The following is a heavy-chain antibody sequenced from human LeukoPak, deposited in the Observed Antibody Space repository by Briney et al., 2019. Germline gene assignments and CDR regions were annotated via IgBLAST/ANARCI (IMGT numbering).Heavy chain of an antibody. CDR2: INPSGGST. CDR3: AREPYYYDSSGTHAFDI. Sequence: ASVKVSCKASGYTFTSYYMHWVRQAPGQGLEWMGIINPSGGSTSYAQKFQGRVTMTRETSTSTVYMELSSLRSEDTAVYYCAREPYYYDSSGTHAFDIWGQGTMVTVSS. CDR1: GYTFTSYY. D-gene: IGHD3-22*01. V-gene: IGHV1-46*03. J-gene: IGHJ3*02.